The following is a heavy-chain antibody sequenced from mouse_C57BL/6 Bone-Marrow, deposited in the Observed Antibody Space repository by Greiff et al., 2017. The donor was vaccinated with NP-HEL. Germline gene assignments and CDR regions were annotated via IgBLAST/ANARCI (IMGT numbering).Heavy chain of an antibody. CDR2: IDPSDSYT. CDR3: ARWEDYSNYVL. Sequence: QVQLQQPGAELVRPGTSVKLSCKASGYTFTSYWMHWVKQRPGQGLEWIGVIDPSDSYTNYNQKFKGKATLTVDTSSSTAYMQLSSLTSEDSAVYYCARWEDYSNYVLWGRGTLVTVSA. J-gene: IGHJ3*01. CDR1: GYTFTSYW. D-gene: IGHD2-5*01. V-gene: IGHV1-59*01.